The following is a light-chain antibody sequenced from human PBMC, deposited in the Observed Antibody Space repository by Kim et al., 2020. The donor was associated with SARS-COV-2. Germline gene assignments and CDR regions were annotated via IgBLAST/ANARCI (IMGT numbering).Light chain of an antibody. J-gene: IGLJ2*01. V-gene: IGLV1-40*01. Sequence: VTRSCTGSSSNIGAGYDVHWYQQLPGTAPKLLIYGNSNRPSGVPDRYSGSKSGTSASLAITGLQAEDEADYYCQSYDSSLSGSVFGGGTKVTVL. CDR2: GNS. CDR3: QSYDSSLSGSV. CDR1: SSNIGAGYD.